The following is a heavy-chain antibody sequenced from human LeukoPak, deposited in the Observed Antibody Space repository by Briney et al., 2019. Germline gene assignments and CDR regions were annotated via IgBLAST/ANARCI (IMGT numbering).Heavy chain of an antibody. CDR2: IYPGDSDT. CDR1: GYNFISYW. Sequence: GESLKISCKGSGYNFISYWIGWVRQMPGKGVGWMGIIYPGDSDTRYSPSFQGQVTISADKPISTAYLQWRSLKASDSAMYYCARRIAGSGVDYWGQGTLVTVSS. V-gene: IGHV5-51*01. J-gene: IGHJ4*02. D-gene: IGHD6-13*01. CDR3: ARRIAGSGVDY.